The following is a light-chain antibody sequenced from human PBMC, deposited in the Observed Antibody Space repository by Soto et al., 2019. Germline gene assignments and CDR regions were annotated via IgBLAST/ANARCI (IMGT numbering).Light chain of an antibody. CDR2: GAS. J-gene: IGKJ1*01. CDR1: QSVSSN. Sequence: EIVMRQSPATLSVSPGERATLSCRASQSVSSNLAWYQQKPGQAPRLLIYGASTWATGIPARFSGSGSGTEFTLTISSLLSEDFEVYYCQQYNNWWTFGQGTKVEIK. V-gene: IGKV3-15*01. CDR3: QQYNNWWT.